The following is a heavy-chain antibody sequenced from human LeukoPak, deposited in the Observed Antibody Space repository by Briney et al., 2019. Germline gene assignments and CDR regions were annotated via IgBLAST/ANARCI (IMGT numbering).Heavy chain of an antibody. J-gene: IGHJ1*01. V-gene: IGHV1-2*02. CDR2: ITPNSGGS. Sequence: ASVKVSCKASGYSFTGYYIHWVRQAPGQGPAWMGWITPNSGGSNYARSFRGRVTMTGDTSISTVHMELSSLTSDDTAVYYCVRAASMVRGDIGFLQYWGQGTLVTVSS. CDR1: GYSFTGYY. CDR3: VRAASMVRGDIGFLQY. D-gene: IGHD3-10*01.